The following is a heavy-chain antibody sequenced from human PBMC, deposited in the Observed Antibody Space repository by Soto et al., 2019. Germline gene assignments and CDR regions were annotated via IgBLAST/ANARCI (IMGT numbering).Heavy chain of an antibody. D-gene: IGHD3-10*01. CDR2: IRRDGDSM. Sequence: QVQLVESGGGLVKPGGSLRLSCAASGFTFSDYYMAWIRQAPGKGLECVSYIRRDGDSMYYADSVKGRFTISRDNAKNSLSLQMNSLRSEDTAVYYCARPNGESIHYYHGMDVWGQGTTVTVSS. V-gene: IGHV3-11*01. CDR1: GFTFSDYY. CDR3: ARPNGESIHYYHGMDV. J-gene: IGHJ6*02.